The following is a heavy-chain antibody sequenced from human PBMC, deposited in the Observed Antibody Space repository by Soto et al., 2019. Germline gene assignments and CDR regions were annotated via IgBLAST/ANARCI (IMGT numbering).Heavy chain of an antibody. CDR3: AISLYRSPRPAEYYYYYGMDV. CDR1: GYTFTNSG. J-gene: IGHJ6*02. Sequence: GASVKLSCKASGYTFTNSGISWVRHAPGQGLEWMGWISTDNGNTNYAQHLQGRVSMTTDTSTSTAYMDLRSLRSDDTAVYYCAISLYRSPRPAEYYYYYGMDVWGQGTTVTVSS. D-gene: IGHD4-4*01. CDR2: ISTDNGNT. V-gene: IGHV1-18*01.